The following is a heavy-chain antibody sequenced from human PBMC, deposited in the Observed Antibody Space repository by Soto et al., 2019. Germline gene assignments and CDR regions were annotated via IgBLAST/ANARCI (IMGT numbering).Heavy chain of an antibody. D-gene: IGHD6-13*01. V-gene: IGHV3-23*01. CDR1: RFTFSSYA. J-gene: IGHJ4*02. CDR3: ANSNPVCMAAAGTCFGY. CDR2: ISGSGGST. Sequence: PGGSLRLSCAASRFTFSSYAMSWVRQAPGKGLEWVSAISGSGGSTYYADSVKGRFTISRDNSKNTLYLQMNSLRAEDTAVYYCANSNPVCMAAAGTCFGYWGQGTLVTVSS.